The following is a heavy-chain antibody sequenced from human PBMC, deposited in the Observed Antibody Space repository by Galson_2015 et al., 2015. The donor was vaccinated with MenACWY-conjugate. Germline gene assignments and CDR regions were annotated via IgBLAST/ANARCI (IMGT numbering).Heavy chain of an antibody. V-gene: IGHV3-74*01. CDR2: IKADGSFS. J-gene: IGHJ4*02. D-gene: IGHD1-1*01. CDR1: GFTFNNYW. CDR3: ARDNNWSFDS. Sequence: FLRLSCAASGFTFNNYWMHWVRQPPGKGLEWISYIKADGSFSSYADSVKGRFTISTDNAKNMVYLQMDGLGDEDTAVYFCARDNNWSFDSWGQGTLVTVSS.